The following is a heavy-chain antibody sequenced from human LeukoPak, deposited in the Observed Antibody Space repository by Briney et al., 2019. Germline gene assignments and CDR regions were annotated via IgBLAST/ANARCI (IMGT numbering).Heavy chain of an antibody. CDR3: ARLTVVTATRSLDY. Sequence: GGSLRLSCAASGLSITSYSMNWVRQAPGKGLEWVSHISSSSTTIDYADSVKGRFTISRDNAKNSLYLQMNSLRDEDTAVYYCARLTVVTATRSLDYWGQGTQVTVSS. V-gene: IGHV3-48*02. CDR1: GLSITSYS. CDR2: ISSSSTTI. D-gene: IGHD2-21*02. J-gene: IGHJ4*02.